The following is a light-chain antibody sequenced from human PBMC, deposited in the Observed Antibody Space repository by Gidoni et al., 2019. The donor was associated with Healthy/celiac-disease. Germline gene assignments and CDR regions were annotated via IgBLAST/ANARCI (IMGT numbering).Light chain of an antibody. J-gene: IGLJ2*01. CDR1: SGSIASNY. V-gene: IGLV6-57*02. CDR2: EDN. CDR3: QSYDSSIVV. Sequence: NFMLTQPHSVSESPGKTVTISCTGSSGSIASNYVQWYQQRPGSAPTTVSYEDNQRPSGVPDRFSGSIDSSSNSASLTISGLKTEDEADYYCQSYDSSIVVFGGGTKLTVL.